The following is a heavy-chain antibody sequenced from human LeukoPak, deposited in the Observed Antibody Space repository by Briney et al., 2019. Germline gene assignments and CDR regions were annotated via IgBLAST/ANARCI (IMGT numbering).Heavy chain of an antibody. Sequence: PGGSLRLSCAASGFTFSSYAMHWVRQAPGKGLEWVAALWYDGSKAYTADSVKGRFIISRDNSKNTVYLQMNNLRAEDTAVYYCARDPGIGGSHYYYYMDVWGKGTTVTVSS. V-gene: IGHV3-33*01. CDR3: ARDPGIGGSHYYYYMDV. J-gene: IGHJ6*03. D-gene: IGHD3-10*01. CDR2: LWYDGSKA. CDR1: GFTFSSYA.